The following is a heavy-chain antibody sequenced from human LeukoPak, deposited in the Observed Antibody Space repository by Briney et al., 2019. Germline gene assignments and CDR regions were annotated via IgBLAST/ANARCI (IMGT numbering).Heavy chain of an antibody. Sequence: SETLSLTCAVYGGSFSGYYWSWIRQPPGKGLEWIGEINHSGSTNYNPSLKSRVTISVDTSKNQFSLKLSSVTAADTAVYYCARHWGYYGSGAFDYWGQGTLVTVSS. D-gene: IGHD3-10*01. J-gene: IGHJ4*02. CDR1: GGSFSGYY. CDR2: INHSGST. CDR3: ARHWGYYGSGAFDY. V-gene: IGHV4-34*01.